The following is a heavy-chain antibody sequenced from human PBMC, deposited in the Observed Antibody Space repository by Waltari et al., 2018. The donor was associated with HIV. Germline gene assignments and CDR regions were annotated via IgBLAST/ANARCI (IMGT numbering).Heavy chain of an antibody. CDR3: YRFLEWAAYGMDV. V-gene: IGHV3-48*04. J-gene: IGHJ6*02. D-gene: IGHD3-3*01. Sequence: GKGLEWVSYISSSSSTIYYADSVKGRFTISRDNAKNSLYLQMNSLRAEDTAVYYCYRFLEWAAYGMDVWGQGTTVTVSS. CDR2: ISSSSSTI.